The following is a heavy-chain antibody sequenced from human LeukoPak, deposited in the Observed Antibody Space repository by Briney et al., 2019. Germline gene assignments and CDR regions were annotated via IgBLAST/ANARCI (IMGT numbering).Heavy chain of an antibody. V-gene: IGHV3-30*18. CDR1: GFTFSSYG. Sequence: GRSLRLSCAASGFTFSSYGMHWVRQAPGKGLEWVAVISYDGSNKYYADSVKGRFTISRDNSKNTLYLQMNSLRAEDTAVYYCAKALHLSWRYYYGMDVWGKGTTVTVSS. J-gene: IGHJ6*04. CDR2: ISYDGSNK. CDR3: AKALHLSWRYYYGMDV.